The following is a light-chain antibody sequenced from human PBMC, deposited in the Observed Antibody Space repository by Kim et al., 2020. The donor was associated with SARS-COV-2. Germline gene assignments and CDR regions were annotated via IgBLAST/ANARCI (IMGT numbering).Light chain of an antibody. CDR1: KLGDKY. J-gene: IGLJ2*01. CDR2: QDS. V-gene: IGLV3-1*01. Sequence: VSPGQTASITCSGDKLGDKYSCWYQQKPGQSPVLVIYQDSKRPSGIPERFSGSNSGNTATLTISGTQAMDEADYYCQAWDSSTYVVFGGGTQLTVL. CDR3: QAWDSSTYVV.